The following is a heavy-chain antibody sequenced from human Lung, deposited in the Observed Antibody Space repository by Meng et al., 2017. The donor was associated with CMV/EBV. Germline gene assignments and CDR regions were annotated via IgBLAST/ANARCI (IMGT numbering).Heavy chain of an antibody. CDR1: GDSISSDIW. D-gene: IGHD1-7*01. Sequence: VQLQASGAGLVKPSGTLSLTCTVSGDSISSDIWWSWVRQPPGKGLEWIGEVYHRGDTNYNPSLKSRVDISVDKSKNQFYLSLFSVTAADTAVYYCGRDQGRELINHWGQGTLVTVSS. CDR3: GRDQGRELINH. V-gene: IGHV4-4*02. CDR2: VYHRGDT. J-gene: IGHJ4*02.